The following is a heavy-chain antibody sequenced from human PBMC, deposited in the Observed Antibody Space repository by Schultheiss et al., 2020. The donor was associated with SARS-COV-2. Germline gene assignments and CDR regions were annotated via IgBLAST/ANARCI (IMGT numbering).Heavy chain of an antibody. CDR3: ASHLKAEDDAFDI. CDR2: INPNSGGT. CDR1: GGTFTGYY. D-gene: IGHD1-14*01. V-gene: IGHV1-2*02. Sequence: ASVKVSCKASGGTFTGYYMHWVRQAPGQGLEWMGWINPNSGGTNYAQKFQGRVTMTRDTSISTAYMELSRLRSDDTAVYYCASHLKAEDDAFDIWGQGTMVTVSS. J-gene: IGHJ3*02.